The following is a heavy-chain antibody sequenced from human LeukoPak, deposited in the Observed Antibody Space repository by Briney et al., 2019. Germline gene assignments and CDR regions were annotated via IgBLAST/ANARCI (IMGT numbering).Heavy chain of an antibody. J-gene: IGHJ4*02. Sequence: GESLQISSKGPGTRFTNYWIGWVRQLPGKGLEWMGIIYPGDSETRNSPSFQGQVTISADKSISTAYLQWSSLKASDTAMYYCASLTGTYFDYWGQGTLVTVSS. D-gene: IGHD7-27*01. CDR2: IYPGDSET. V-gene: IGHV5-51*01. CDR3: ASLTGTYFDY. CDR1: GTRFTNYW.